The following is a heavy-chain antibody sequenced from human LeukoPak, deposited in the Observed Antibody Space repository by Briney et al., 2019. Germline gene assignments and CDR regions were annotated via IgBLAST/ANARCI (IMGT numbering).Heavy chain of an antibody. CDR3: ARDSGDPSWNYAWYYFDY. CDR1: GYTLTELS. CDR2: IIPIFGTA. D-gene: IGHD1-7*01. Sequence: SVNVSCKVSGYTLTELSMHWVRQAPGQGLEWMRGIIPIFGTANYAQKFQGRVTITADESTSTAYMELSSLRSEDTAVYYCARDSGDPSWNYAWYYFDYWGQGTLVTVSS. J-gene: IGHJ4*02. V-gene: IGHV1-69*13.